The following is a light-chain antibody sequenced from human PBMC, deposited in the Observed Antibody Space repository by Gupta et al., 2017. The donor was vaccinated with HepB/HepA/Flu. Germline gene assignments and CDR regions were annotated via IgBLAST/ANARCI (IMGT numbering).Light chain of an antibody. CDR1: QSISRY. CDR2: DAS. CDR3: QQRSNWQYS. J-gene: IGKJ2*01. V-gene: IGKV3-11*01. Sequence: DTMLTQSPATLSLSPGERATLSCRASQSISRYLAWYQQKPGHPPRLLISDASNRATGVPARFRGSGSVTDFTLTISSLEPEDFAVYYCQQRSNWQYSFGQG.